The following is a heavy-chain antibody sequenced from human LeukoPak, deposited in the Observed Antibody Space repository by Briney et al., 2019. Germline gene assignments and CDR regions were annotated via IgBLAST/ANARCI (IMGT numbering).Heavy chain of an antibody. J-gene: IGHJ3*02. CDR2: ISSSGGST. V-gene: IGHV3-23*01. D-gene: IGHD3-10*01. CDR3: AKDRGEVSAFDI. Sequence: PGGSLRLSCAASGFTFSSYAMSWVRQAPGKGLEWVSAISSSGGSTYYADSVKGRFTISRDNSKNTLYLQMNSLRAEDTAVYYCAKDRGEVSAFDIWGQGTMVTVSS. CDR1: GFTFSSYA.